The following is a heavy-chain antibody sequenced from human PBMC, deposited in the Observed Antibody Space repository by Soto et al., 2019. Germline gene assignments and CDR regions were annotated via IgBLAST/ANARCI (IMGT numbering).Heavy chain of an antibody. D-gene: IGHD6-13*01. V-gene: IGHV1-69*01. CDR1: GGTFSNYA. J-gene: IGHJ4*02. CDR3: SSGTIAGASYFAY. CDR2: IMPMFGAA. Sequence: QVQLVQSGAEVKKPGSSVKVSCKASGGTFSNYAISWVRQAPGQGLEWMGWIMPMFGAANYAQKFQGTVTITADDSTRTVYMELRSLRSKDTAVSDCSSGTIAGASYFAYWGQGTLITVSS.